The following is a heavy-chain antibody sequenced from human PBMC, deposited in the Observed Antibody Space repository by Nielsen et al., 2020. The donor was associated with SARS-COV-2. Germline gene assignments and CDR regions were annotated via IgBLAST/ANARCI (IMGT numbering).Heavy chain of an antibody. V-gene: IGHV4-59*13. D-gene: IGHD6-19*01. J-gene: IGHJ4*02. CDR3: ARGGVNGWWDY. CDR2: IYYSGNT. CDR1: GGSITTYY. Sequence: SETLSLTCAVSGGSITTYYWHWIRQSPGKGLEWIGYIYYSGNTNYNPSLKSRVTISVDTSKNQFSLKLSSVTAADTAVYYCARGGVNGWWDYWGQGTLVTVSS.